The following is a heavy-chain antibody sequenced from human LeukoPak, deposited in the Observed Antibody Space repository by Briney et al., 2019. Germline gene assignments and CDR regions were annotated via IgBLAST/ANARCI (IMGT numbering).Heavy chain of an antibody. D-gene: IGHD2-21*02. CDR2: IYYSGST. V-gene: IGHV4-31*03. CDR1: GGSISSGGYY. CDR3: ARDPAYCGGDCYNWFDP. J-gene: IGHJ5*02. Sequence: SETLSLTCTVSGGSISSGGYYWSWIRQHPGKGLEWIGYIYYSGSTYYNPSLKSRVTISVDTSKNQFSLKLSSVTAADTAVYYCARDPAYCGGDCYNWFDPWGQGTLVTVSS.